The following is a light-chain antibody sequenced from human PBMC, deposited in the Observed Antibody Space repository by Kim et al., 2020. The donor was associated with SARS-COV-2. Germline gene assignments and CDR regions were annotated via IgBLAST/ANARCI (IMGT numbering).Light chain of an antibody. CDR1: SSNIGNNY. Sequence: GQKVTISCYGTSSNIGNNYVSWFQQVPGTAPKLLIYDNNERPSGIPDRFSGSRSGTSATLGITGLQTGDEADYYCGTWDSSLSGYVFGTGTKVTVL. J-gene: IGLJ1*01. CDR2: DNN. CDR3: GTWDSSLSGYV. V-gene: IGLV1-51*01.